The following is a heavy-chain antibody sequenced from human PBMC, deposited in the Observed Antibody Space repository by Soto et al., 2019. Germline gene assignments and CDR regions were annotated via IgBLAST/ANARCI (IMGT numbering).Heavy chain of an antibody. V-gene: IGHV4-34*01. CDR2: IYYSGST. D-gene: IGHD3-9*01. J-gene: IGHJ3*02. CDR1: GGSFSGYY. CDR3: ARHTDDILTGNEALDI. Sequence: SETLSLTCAVYGGSFSGYYWTWVRQPPGTGLEWIGSIYYSGSTYYNPSLKGRVTISVDTSKNQFSLKLSSVTAADTAVYYCARHTDDILTGNEALDIWGQGTVVTVSS.